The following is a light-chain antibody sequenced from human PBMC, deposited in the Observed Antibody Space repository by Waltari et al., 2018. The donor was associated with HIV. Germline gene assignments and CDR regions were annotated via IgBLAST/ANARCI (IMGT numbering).Light chain of an antibody. Sequence: QSALTQPPSASGSPGQSLTIPCTGTIGDVGGYDYVSWYQQHPGKAPKLLIYEVSQRPSGVPDRFSGSKSGNTASLTVSGLQAEDEADYHCMSYTGHNRWVFGGGTKLTVL. V-gene: IGLV2-8*01. CDR3: MSYTGHNRWV. CDR2: EVS. CDR1: IGDVGGYDY. J-gene: IGLJ3*02.